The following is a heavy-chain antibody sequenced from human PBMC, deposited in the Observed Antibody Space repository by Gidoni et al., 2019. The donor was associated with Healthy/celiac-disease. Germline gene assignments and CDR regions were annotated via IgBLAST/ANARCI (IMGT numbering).Heavy chain of an antibody. Sequence: QVQLVQSGAEVKKPGASVKVSCKASGYTFTSYAMHWVRQAPGQRLEWMGWINAGNGNTKYSQKFQGRVTITRDTSASTAYMELSSLRSEDTAVYYCARMERGSSWIYYYYYGMDVWGQGTTVTVSS. V-gene: IGHV1-3*01. J-gene: IGHJ6*02. CDR1: GYTFTSYA. CDR2: INAGNGNT. D-gene: IGHD6-13*01. CDR3: ARMERGSSWIYYYYYGMDV.